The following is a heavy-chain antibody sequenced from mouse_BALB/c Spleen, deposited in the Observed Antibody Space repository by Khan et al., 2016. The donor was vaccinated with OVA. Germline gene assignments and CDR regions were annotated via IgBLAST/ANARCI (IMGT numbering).Heavy chain of an antibody. CDR1: GYTFTTYT. V-gene: IGHV1-4*01. J-gene: IGHJ3*01. Sequence: QVQLKQSGAELARPGASVKMSCKASGYTFTTYTMHWVKQRPGQGLEWIGYINPSKGYTNYNQKFKDKATLTADKSSSRAYMQLSSLKSDYSAVYSCAREGAYYRSDGWFSYWGQGTLVTVSA. D-gene: IGHD2-14*01. CDR3: AREGAYYRSDGWFSY. CDR2: INPSKGYT.